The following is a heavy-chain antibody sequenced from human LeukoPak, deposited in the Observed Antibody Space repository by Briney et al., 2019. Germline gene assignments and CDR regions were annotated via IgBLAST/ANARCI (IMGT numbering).Heavy chain of an antibody. J-gene: IGHJ4*02. CDR3: ARLRGYSYGYDFDY. CDR1: GFTFSSYE. CDR2: ISSSGSTI. D-gene: IGHD5-18*01. Sequence: GGSLRLSCAASGFTFSSYEMNWVRQARGKGLEWVSYISSSGSTIYYADSVKGRFTISRDNAKNSLYLQMNSLRAEDTAVYYCARLRGYSYGYDFDYWGQGTLVTVSS. V-gene: IGHV3-48*03.